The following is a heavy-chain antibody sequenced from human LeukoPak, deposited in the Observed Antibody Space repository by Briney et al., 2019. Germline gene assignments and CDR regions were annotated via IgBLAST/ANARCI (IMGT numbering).Heavy chain of an antibody. CDR3: ARGNLWFGESQDY. CDR1: GGSISSYY. CDR2: IYYSGST. V-gene: IGHV4-59*12. Sequence: SETLSLTCTVSGGSISSYYWSWIRQPPGKGLEWIGYIYYSGSTTYNPSLKSRVTISVDTSKNQFSLKLSSVTAADTAVYYCARGNLWFGESQDYWGQGTLVTVSS. D-gene: IGHD3-10*01. J-gene: IGHJ4*02.